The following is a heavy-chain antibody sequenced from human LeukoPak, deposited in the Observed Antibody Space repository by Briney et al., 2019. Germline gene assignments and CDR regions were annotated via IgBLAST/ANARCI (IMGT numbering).Heavy chain of an antibody. Sequence: GVSLRLSCSVSGFTFSVYAMHWVRQAPGKGLECVTLLSHNGGRTYYADSVKGRFTISRDNSKNTLYLQMSSLRADDTAVYYCVKGSYDSSGYYTVRCFDYWGQGTLVTVSS. CDR1: GFTFSVYA. J-gene: IGHJ4*02. D-gene: IGHD3-22*01. CDR2: LSHNGGRT. V-gene: IGHV3-64D*06. CDR3: VKGSYDSSGYYTVRCFDY.